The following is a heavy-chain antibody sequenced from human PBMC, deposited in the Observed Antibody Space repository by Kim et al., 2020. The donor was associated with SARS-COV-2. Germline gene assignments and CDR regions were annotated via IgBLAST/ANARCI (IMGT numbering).Heavy chain of an antibody. Sequence: SETLSLTCAVYGGSFSGYYWSWIRQPPGKGLEWIGEINHSGSTNYNPSLKSRVTISVDTSKNQFSLKLSSVTAADTAVYYCARSHYVWGSYRPIYYMDVWGKGTTVTVSS. J-gene: IGHJ6*03. CDR3: ARSHYVWGSYRPIYYMDV. V-gene: IGHV4-34*01. D-gene: IGHD3-16*02. CDR1: GGSFSGYY. CDR2: INHSGST.